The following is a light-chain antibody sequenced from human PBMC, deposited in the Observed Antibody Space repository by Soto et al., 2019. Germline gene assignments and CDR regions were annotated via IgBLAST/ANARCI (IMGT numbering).Light chain of an antibody. CDR2: DVS. V-gene: IGLV2-14*01. J-gene: IGLJ2*01. CDR1: SSDIGSYNY. Sequence: QSALTQPASVSGSPGQSIAISCTGTSSDIGSYNYVSWYQQHPGKAPKLIIYDVSSRPSGVSYRFSGSKSGNTASLTISGLQPEDESDYYCSSYTRSITLVFGGGTKLTVL. CDR3: SSYTRSITLV.